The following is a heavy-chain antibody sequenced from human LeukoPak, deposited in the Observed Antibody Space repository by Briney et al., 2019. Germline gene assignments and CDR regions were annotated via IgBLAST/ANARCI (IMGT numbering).Heavy chain of an antibody. J-gene: IGHJ5*02. CDR1: GFNLRDYW. D-gene: IGHD4-11*01. CDR3: VRDPSNSGNWFDL. CDR2: LGTDGTNT. V-gene: IGHV3-74*01. Sequence: GGSLRLSCAASGFNLRDYWMHWVRQAPGKGLVWVSRLGTDGTNTKCADSVTGRFTISRDNAKNTLYLQMDSLRAEDTSFYYCVRDPSNSGNWFDLWGQGTLVTVSS.